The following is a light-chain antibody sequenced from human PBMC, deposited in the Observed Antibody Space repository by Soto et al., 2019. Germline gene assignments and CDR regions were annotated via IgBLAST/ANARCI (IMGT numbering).Light chain of an antibody. V-gene: IGKV3-20*01. J-gene: IGKJ1*01. Sequence: EVVLTQSPAILSLSPGERATLSCRASQSVSSYLAWYQQKPGQAPRLLISGASSRATGIPDRFSGSGSGTDFTLTISRLEPEDFAVYYCQQYDSSPRTFGQGTKADI. CDR1: QSVSSY. CDR2: GAS. CDR3: QQYDSSPRT.